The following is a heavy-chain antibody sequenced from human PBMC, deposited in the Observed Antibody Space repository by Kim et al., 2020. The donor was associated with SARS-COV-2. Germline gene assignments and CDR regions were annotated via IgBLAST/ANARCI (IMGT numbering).Heavy chain of an antibody. CDR3: TTDDGANSSGMDV. J-gene: IGHJ6*02. CDR2: IKSKTDGGTT. V-gene: IGHV3-15*01. Sequence: GGSLRLSCAASGFTFSNAWMSWVRQAPGKGLEWVCRIKSKTDGGTTDYAAPVKGRFTISRDDSKNTLYLQMNSLKTEDTAVYYCTTDDGANSSGMDVWGQGTTVTVSS. CDR1: GFTFSNAW. D-gene: IGHD4-17*01.